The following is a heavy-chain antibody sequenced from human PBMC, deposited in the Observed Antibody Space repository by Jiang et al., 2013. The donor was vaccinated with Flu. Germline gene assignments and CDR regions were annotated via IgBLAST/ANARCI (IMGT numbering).Heavy chain of an antibody. D-gene: IGHD6-6*01. CDR1: GGTFSSYA. J-gene: IGHJ6*02. CDR3: ALEYSSSLGYYYYGMDV. CDR2: IIPIFGTA. V-gene: IGHV1-69*01. Sequence: GAEVKKPGSSVKVSCKASGGTFSSYAISWVRQAPGQGLEWMGGIIPIFGTANYAQKFQGRVTITADESTSTAYMELSSLRSEDTAVYYCALEYSSSLGYYYYGMDVWGQGTTVTVSS.